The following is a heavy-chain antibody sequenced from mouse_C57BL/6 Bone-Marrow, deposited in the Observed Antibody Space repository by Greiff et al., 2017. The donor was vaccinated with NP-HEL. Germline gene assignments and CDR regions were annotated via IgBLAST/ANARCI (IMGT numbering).Heavy chain of an antibody. V-gene: IGHV5-16*01. CDR2: INYDGSST. CDR1: GFTFSDYY. CDR3: ARYEEDYYAMDY. Sequence: EVQLQESEGGLVQPGSSMKLSCTASGFTFSDYYMAWVRQVPEKGLEWVANINYDGSSTYYLDSLKSRFIISRDNAKNILYLQMSSLKSEDTATYYCARYEEDYYAMDYWGQGTSVTVSS. J-gene: IGHJ4*01. D-gene: IGHD2-12*01.